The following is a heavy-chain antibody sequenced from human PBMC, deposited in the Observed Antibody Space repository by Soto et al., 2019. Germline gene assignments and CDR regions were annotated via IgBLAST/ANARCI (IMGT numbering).Heavy chain of an antibody. CDR1: GFTFSTYA. CDR3: ARSQMERRRYGMDV. CDR2: ISYDGSNI. Sequence: QAQLVESGGGVVQPGRSLRLSCAASGFTFSTYAMHWVSQAPGKGLEWVAVISYDGSNIYYADSVKGRFTISRDNSKNTLYLQMDSLRPDDTAVYYCARSQMERRRYGMDVWGQGTTVTVSS. J-gene: IGHJ6*02. V-gene: IGHV3-30-3*01. D-gene: IGHD1-1*01.